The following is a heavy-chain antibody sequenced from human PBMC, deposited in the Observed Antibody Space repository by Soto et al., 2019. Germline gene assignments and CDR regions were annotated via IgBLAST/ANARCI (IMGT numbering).Heavy chain of an antibody. D-gene: IGHD1-26*01. CDR1: GGSISSSSYF. Sequence: SETLSLTCTVSGGSISSSSYFWGWIRQPPGKELEWIGSIYYSGSTNYNPSLKSRVTISVDASKNQFSLKLNSVTAADTAVYYCAKQGELYSPFDYWGQGTLVTVSS. CDR3: AKQGELYSPFDY. J-gene: IGHJ4*02. CDR2: IYYSGST. V-gene: IGHV4-39*01.